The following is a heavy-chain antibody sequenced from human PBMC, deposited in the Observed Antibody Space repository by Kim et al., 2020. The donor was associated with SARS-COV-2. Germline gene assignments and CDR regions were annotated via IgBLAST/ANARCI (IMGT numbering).Heavy chain of an antibody. CDR3: ARRNSGDCYDH. J-gene: IGHJ4*02. V-gene: IGHV3-74*03. Sequence: GGSLRLSCTASGFTFSSYWMHWVRQAPGKGLVWVSRIKSDGSNTTYADSVKGRFTISRDNAKNMLYLQMSSLRVEDSAVYYCARRNSGDCYDHWGQGTLVTVSS. D-gene: IGHD2-15*01. CDR2: IKSDGSNT. CDR1: GFTFSSYW.